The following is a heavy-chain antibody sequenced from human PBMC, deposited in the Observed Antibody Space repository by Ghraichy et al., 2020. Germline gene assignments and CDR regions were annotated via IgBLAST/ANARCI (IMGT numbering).Heavy chain of an antibody. Sequence: ASVKVSCKASGYSFSRYDINWVRQAPGQGLEWMGWMNPKTGNTGYAQLFQGRVTMTSDTSITTAYMELRGLKSDDTAVYYCVRSPCDPWGQGTLVTVST. CDR2: MNPKTGNT. CDR3: VRSPCDP. CDR1: GYSFSRYD. J-gene: IGHJ5*02. V-gene: IGHV1-8*01.